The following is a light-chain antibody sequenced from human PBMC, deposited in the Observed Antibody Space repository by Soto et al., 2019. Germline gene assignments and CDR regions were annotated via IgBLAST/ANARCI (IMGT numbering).Light chain of an antibody. J-gene: IGKJ2*01. Sequence: IVMTQSPATLSVSPGERATLSCRASQSINRYLAWYQQKPGQAPRLLMYSASTRATDIPARFSGSGSGTEFNLTISSLQSEDFAVYYCQPYNYWTNSFGQGTTLEIK. CDR1: QSINRY. V-gene: IGKV3-15*01. CDR2: SAS. CDR3: QPYNYWTNS.